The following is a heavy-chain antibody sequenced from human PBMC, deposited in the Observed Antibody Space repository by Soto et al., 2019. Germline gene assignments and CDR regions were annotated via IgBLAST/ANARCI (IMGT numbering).Heavy chain of an antibody. CDR1: GGSSINYY. Sequence: QVQLQESGPGLVKPSETLSLTCTVSGGSSINYYWTWIRQPPGKGLEWIGYVYSSGHTSYNPSLKSRVTISIDTSKNQFSLKLSSVTAADTAVYYCARALAVPGYYFVYWGQGTLVTVSS. V-gene: IGHV4-59*01. D-gene: IGHD6-19*01. J-gene: IGHJ4*02. CDR3: ARALAVPGYYFVY. CDR2: VYSSGHT.